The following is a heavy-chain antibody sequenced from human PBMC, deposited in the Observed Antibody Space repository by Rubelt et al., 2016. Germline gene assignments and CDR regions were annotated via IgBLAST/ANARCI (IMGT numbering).Heavy chain of an antibody. J-gene: IGHJ4*02. CDR2: IDTNTGNP. Sequence: QVQLVQSGSELKKPGASLKVSCKASGYTFTDFAMNWVRQAPGQGLEWLGWIDTNTGNPTYAQGFTGRFVFSLDTSVITDYVQVSGLQAEDTAVYYCARDDGARLFNYWGQGTLVTVSS. V-gene: IGHV7-4-1*02. CDR1: GYTFTDFA. CDR3: ARDDGARLFNY. D-gene: IGHD4/OR15-4a*01.